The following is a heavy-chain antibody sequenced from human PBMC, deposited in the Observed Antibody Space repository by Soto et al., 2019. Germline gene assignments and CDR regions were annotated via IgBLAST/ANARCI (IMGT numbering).Heavy chain of an antibody. V-gene: IGHV3-9*01. CDR2: ISWNRGSI. CDR3: AKDGVGGYYDSSGPRFDY. J-gene: IGHJ4*02. CDR1: GFTFDDYA. D-gene: IGHD3-22*01. Sequence: PGGSLRLSCAASGFTFDDYAMHWVRQAPGKGLEWVSGISWNRGSIGYADSVKGRFTISRDNAKNSLYLQMNSLRAEDTALYYCAKDGVGGYYDSSGPRFDYWGQGTLVTVSS.